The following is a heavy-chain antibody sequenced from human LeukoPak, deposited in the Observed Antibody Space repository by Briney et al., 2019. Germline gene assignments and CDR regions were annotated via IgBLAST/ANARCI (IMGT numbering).Heavy chain of an antibody. CDR2: IYGDDET. D-gene: IGHD1-1*01. CDR1: GFTITTNY. CDR3: AREAVMPVAPVGIGTSDRPLYEYYALDV. Sequence: GGSLRLSCAASGFTITTNYMSWVRQAPGRGLEWVAVIYGDDETNYSDSVKGRLTVSRDNSKNTFYLQMNSLRAEDTAVYYCAREAVMPVAPVGIGTSDRPLYEYYALDVWGQGTTVTV. J-gene: IGHJ6*02. V-gene: IGHV3-53*01.